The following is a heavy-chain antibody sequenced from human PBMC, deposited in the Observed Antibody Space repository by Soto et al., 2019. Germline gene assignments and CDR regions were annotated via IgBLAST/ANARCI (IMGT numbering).Heavy chain of an antibody. V-gene: IGHV1-46*03. CDR2: INPSGGST. CDR1: GYTFTSYY. Sequence: GASVKVSCXASGYTFTSYYMHWVRPAPGQGLEWMGIINPSGGSTSYAQKFQGRVTMTRDTSTSTVYMELSSLRSEDTAVYFCARDKGVATGVYYYMDVWGKGTTVTVSS. D-gene: IGHD2-8*01. J-gene: IGHJ6*03. CDR3: ARDKGVATGVYYYMDV.